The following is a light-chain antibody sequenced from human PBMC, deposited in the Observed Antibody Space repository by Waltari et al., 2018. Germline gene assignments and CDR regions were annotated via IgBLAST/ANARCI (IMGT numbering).Light chain of an antibody. CDR1: SSNIRAGHD. Sequence: QSVLTQPPSVSGAPGQTVTISCTGSSSNIRAGHDVHWYQQLPGRAPRPLISNNINRPSGVPDRISGSNSDTSASLVITGLQAEDEAEFYCQSYDDSLSGYVFGGGTKLTVL. CDR3: QSYDDSLSGYV. V-gene: IGLV1-40*01. J-gene: IGLJ3*02. CDR2: NNI.